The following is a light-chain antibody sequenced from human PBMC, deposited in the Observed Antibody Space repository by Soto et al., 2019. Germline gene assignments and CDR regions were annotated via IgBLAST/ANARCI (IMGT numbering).Light chain of an antibody. CDR1: ESVHRN. Sequence: EVVMTQSPATLSVSPGERVTLSCRASESVHRNLAWYQQKPGQGPSLLIYYASTRATGVPDRFTSSGSGTEFTITISSLQSEDFGVYHCQHYSNWPPTFGPGTKVEIK. CDR2: YAS. J-gene: IGKJ3*01. CDR3: QHYSNWPPT. V-gene: IGKV3-15*01.